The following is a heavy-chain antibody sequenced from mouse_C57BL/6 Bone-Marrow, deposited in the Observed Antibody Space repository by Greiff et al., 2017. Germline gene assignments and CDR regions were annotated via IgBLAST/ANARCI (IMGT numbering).Heavy chain of an antibody. CDR3: ARMRGEARDY. J-gene: IGHJ4*01. CDR1: GFSLSTFGMG. Sequence: QVTLKESGPGLLQPSQSLSLTCPFSGFSLSTFGMGVGWIRHPSGKGLEWLAHTWWDDDKYYNPALKSRLTISKATSKNQVFRKVANVDTADTATYYCARMRGEARDYWGQGTSVTVSS. CDR2: TWWDDDK. V-gene: IGHV8-8*01.